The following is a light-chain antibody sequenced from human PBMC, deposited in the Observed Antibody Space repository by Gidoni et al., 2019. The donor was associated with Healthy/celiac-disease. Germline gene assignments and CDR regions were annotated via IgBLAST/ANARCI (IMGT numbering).Light chain of an antibody. Sequence: VLTQSPGTLSLSPGERATLSCRASQSVSSSYLAWYQQKPGQAPRLLIYDASSRATGIPDRFSGRGSGTDFTLTISRLEPEDFAVYYCQQCGSSPRTFGQGTKVEIK. CDR3: QQCGSSPRT. V-gene: IGKV3-20*01. J-gene: IGKJ1*01. CDR2: DAS. CDR1: QSVSSSY.